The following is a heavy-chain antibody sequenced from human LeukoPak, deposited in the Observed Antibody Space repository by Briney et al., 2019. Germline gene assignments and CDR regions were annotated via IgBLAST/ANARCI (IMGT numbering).Heavy chain of an antibody. D-gene: IGHD5-24*01. V-gene: IGHV4-31*03. Sequence: SQTLSLTCTVSGDSISSGGYYWSWIRQHPGKGLEWIGYISYSGNTYYNPSLKSRAAISADTPKNQFSLKLSSTTAADTAVYYCSKRKDFDYWGQGTLVTVSS. CDR1: GDSISSGGYY. CDR3: SKRKDFDY. J-gene: IGHJ4*02. CDR2: ISYSGNT.